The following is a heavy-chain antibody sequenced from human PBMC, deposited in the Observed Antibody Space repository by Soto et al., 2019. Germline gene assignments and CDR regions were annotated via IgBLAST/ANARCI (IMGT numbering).Heavy chain of an antibody. D-gene: IGHD6-25*01. CDR3: ARHYGYPSAYGMDV. Sequence: GESLKISCKGSGYSFNNNWIGWVRQMPGKGLEWMGIIHPGDSDSRYSPPFQGQVTMSVDKSINTAYLQWSSLKASDTAMYYCARHYGYPSAYGMDVWGQGTTVTVS. V-gene: IGHV5-51*01. CDR2: IHPGDSDS. CDR1: GYSFNNNW. J-gene: IGHJ6*02.